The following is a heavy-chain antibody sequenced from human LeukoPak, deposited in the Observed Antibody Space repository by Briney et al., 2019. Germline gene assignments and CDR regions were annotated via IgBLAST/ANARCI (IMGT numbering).Heavy chain of an antibody. CDR2: INHSGST. CDR3: ARETAAGTDYYYYMDV. D-gene: IGHD6-13*01. Sequence: PSETLSLTCAVYGGSFSGYYWSWTRQPPGKGLKWIGEINHSGSTNYNPSLKSRVTISVDTSKNQFSLKLSSVTAADTAVYYCARETAAGTDYYYYMDVWGKGTTVTVSS. CDR1: GGSFSGYY. V-gene: IGHV4-34*01. J-gene: IGHJ6*03.